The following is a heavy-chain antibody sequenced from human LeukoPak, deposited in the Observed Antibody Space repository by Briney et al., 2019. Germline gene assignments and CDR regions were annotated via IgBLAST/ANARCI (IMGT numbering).Heavy chain of an antibody. CDR2: IYIKST. D-gene: IGHD6-19*01. Sequence: PSETLSLTCTVSGGSISTFSWSWIRHFPGKGLEWIGSIYIKSTNYNPSLKSRVAISVDTSKNQFSLRLDSVTTADTAVYYCARDTTVASGMQYWGQGTLVTVSS. V-gene: IGHV4-59*01. CDR3: ARDTTVASGMQY. CDR1: GGSISTFS. J-gene: IGHJ4*02.